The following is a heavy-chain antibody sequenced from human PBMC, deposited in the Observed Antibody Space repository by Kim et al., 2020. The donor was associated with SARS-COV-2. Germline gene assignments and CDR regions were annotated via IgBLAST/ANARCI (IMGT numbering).Heavy chain of an antibody. J-gene: IGHJ6*02. CDR2: INHSGST. D-gene: IGHD5-18*01. Sequence: SETLSLTCAVYGGSFSGYYWSWIRQPPGKGLEWIGEINHSGSTNYNPSLKSRVTISVDTSKNQFSLKLSSVTAADTAVYYCARIGYRYYYYGMDVWGQG. CDR3: ARIGYRYYYYGMDV. CDR1: GGSFSGYY. V-gene: IGHV4-34*01.